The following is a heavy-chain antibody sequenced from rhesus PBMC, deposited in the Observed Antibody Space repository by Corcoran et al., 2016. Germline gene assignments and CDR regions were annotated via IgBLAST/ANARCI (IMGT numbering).Heavy chain of an antibody. J-gene: IGHJ4*01. Sequence: QVQLQESGPGLVKPSETLSLTCAVSGGSISGYYWNWFRQPPGQGLEWIGYIGGSRGSTYYNPSLKSRVTISTDTSKNQFSLKLSSVTAADTAAYYCARNKFLEWLSIDYWGQGVLVTVSS. CDR1: GGSISGYY. CDR2: IGGSRGST. V-gene: IGHV4-165*02. CDR3: ARNKFLEWLSIDY. D-gene: IGHD3-3*01.